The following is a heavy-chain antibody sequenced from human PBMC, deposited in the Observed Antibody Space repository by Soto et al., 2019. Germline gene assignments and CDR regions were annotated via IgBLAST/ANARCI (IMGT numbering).Heavy chain of an antibody. CDR3: ASDFGSFYRVDSGYYYMDV. J-gene: IGHJ6*03. V-gene: IGHV1-69*02. D-gene: IGHD2-15*01. Sequence: ASVKVSCKASGGTFSSYTISWVRQAPGQGLEWMGRIIPILGIANYAQKFQGRVTITADKSTSTAYMELSSLRSEDTAVYYCASDFGSFYRVDSGYYYMDVWGKGTTVTVSS. CDR2: IIPILGIA. CDR1: GGTFSSYT.